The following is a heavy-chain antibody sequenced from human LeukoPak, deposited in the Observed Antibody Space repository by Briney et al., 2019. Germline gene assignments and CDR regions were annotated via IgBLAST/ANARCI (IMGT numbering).Heavy chain of an antibody. D-gene: IGHD2-2*01. CDR2: ISAYNGNT. J-gene: IGHJ1*01. V-gene: IGHV1-18*01. CDR1: GYTFTSYG. CDR3: ARGEDILVVPAASCYYDSSVEGGFQH. Sequence: ASVKVSCKASGYTFTSYGISWVRQAPGQGLEWNAWISAYNGNTNYAQKLQGRVTMSTDTSTSTGYMELRSVRSDGAAVYYCARGEDILVVPAASCYYDSSVEGGFQHWGQGTLVIVAS.